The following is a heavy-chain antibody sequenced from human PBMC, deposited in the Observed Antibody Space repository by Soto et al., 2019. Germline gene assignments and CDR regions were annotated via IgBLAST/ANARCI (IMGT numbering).Heavy chain of an antibody. CDR3: ARGGELSLLPLDY. CDR2: IIQDGRAI. V-gene: IGHV3-7*03. CDR1: GFSSSDYW. J-gene: IGHJ4*02. Sequence: GGSLRLSCAASGFSSSDYWMSWVRQAPGRGLEWVAHIIQDGRAIYYVDSVRGRFTTSRDSAGNSVFLEMHRLRVEDTAVYYCARGGELSLLPLDYWGLGTLVTVSS. D-gene: IGHD2-15*01.